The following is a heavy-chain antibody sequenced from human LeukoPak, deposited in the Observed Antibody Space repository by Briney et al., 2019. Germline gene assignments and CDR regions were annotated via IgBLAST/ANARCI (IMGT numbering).Heavy chain of an antibody. J-gene: IGHJ4*02. CDR3: AGGGSGYYEGPFDS. D-gene: IGHD3-22*01. CDR1: GGSISSSSYY. V-gene: IGHV4-39*01. CDR2: IYYSGST. Sequence: PSETLSLTCTVSGGSISSSSYYWGWVRQPPGKGLEWIGSIYYSGSTYYNPSLKSRVTISVDTSKNQFSLKLSSVTAADTAVYYCAGGGSGYYEGPFDSWGQGTLVTVSS.